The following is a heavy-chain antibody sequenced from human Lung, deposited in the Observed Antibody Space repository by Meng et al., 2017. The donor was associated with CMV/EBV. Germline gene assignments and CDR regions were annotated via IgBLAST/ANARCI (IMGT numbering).Heavy chain of an antibody. J-gene: IGHJ5*02. V-gene: IGHV1-2*02. CDR2: INPNSGGT. D-gene: IGHD1-26*01. Sequence: ASVXVSCKASGYTFTGYYMHWVRQAPGQGLEWMGWINPNSGGTNYAQKFQGRVTMTRDTSISTAYMELSRLRSDDTAVYYCARDFFGELLGWFDPWGQGTLVTVSS. CDR1: GYTFTGYY. CDR3: ARDFFGELLGWFDP.